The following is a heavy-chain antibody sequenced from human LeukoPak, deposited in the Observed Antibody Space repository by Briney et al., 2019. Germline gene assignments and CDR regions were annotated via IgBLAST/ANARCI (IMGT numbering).Heavy chain of an antibody. CDR2: ISNDGSRK. Sequence: GRSLRLSCAPSGFTFSRHGMHWVRQAPGKGLEWVAIISNDGSRKYYAHSVEGRFTISRDNSKNTLYLQMDSLRAEDSAVYYCARDRAWNYFDYWGQGTLVTVSS. D-gene: IGHD3-3*01. CDR3: ARDRAWNYFDY. CDR1: GFTFSRHG. J-gene: IGHJ4*02. V-gene: IGHV3-30*03.